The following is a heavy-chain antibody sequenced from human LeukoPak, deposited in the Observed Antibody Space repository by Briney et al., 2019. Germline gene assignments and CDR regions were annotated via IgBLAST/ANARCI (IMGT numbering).Heavy chain of an antibody. CDR3: ARDRHYLVVPDY. J-gene: IGHJ4*02. Sequence: PGGSLRLSCAAFGFTFSSYAMHWVRQAPGKGLEWVANIKQDGSEKYYVDSVKGRFTISRDNAKNSLYLQMNSLRAEDTAVYYCARDRHYLVVPDYWGQGTLVTVSS. D-gene: IGHD6-6*01. V-gene: IGHV3-7*01. CDR2: IKQDGSEK. CDR1: GFTFSSYA.